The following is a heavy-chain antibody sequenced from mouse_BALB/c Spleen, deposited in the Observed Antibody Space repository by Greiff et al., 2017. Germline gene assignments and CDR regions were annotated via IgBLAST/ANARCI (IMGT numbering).Heavy chain of an antibody. V-gene: IGHV1-87*01. CDR2: IYPGDGDT. J-gene: IGHJ4*01. D-gene: IGHD2-2*01. CDR3: ARFGYDGYAMDY. Sequence: VQLQQSGAELARPGASVKLSCKASGYTFTSYWMQWVKQRPGQGLEWIGAIYPGDGDTRYTQKFKGKATLTADKSSSTAYMQLSSLASEDSAVYYCARFGYDGYAMDYWGQGTSVTVSS. CDR1: GYTFTSYW.